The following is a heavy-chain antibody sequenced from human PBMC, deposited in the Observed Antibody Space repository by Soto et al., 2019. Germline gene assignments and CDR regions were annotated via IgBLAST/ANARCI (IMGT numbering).Heavy chain of an antibody. V-gene: IGHV3-15*07. D-gene: IGHD3-10*01. CDR1: GFTFSNAW. J-gene: IGHJ4*02. Sequence: GGSLRLSCAASGFTFSNAWMNWVRQAPGKGLEWVGRIKSKTDGGGTDNAAPVKGRFTISRYNSKNTLYLQMNSLKTEATAAYYCTTDFRENGKQGDGSGSYYELDYWGQGTLVTVSS. CDR3: TTDFRENGKQGDGSGSYYELDY. CDR2: IKSKTDGGGT.